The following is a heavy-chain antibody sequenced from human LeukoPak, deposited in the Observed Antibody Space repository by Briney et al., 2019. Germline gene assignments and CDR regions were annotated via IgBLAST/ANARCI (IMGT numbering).Heavy chain of an antibody. J-gene: IGHJ4*02. V-gene: IGHV4-61*01. D-gene: IGHD3-22*01. CDR2: IYYSGST. CDR1: GGSVSSGSYH. Sequence: SETLSLTCTVSGGSVSSGSYHWSWIRQPPGKGLEWIGYIYYSGSTYYNPSLKSRVTISVDTSKNQFSLKLSSVTAADTAVYYCASTYYYDSSGYYEPNPYYFDYWGQGTLVTVSS. CDR3: ASTYYYDSSGYYEPNPYYFDY.